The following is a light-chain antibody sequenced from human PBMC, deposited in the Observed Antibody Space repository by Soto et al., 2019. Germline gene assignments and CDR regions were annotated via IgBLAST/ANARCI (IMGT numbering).Light chain of an antibody. Sequence: DIQMTQSPSTLSGSVGDRVTITCRASQTISSWLAWYQQKPGKAPKLLIYKASTLKSGVPSRFSGSGSGTEFTLTISSLQSEDFAVYYCQHYNHWLWTFGQGTKVDIK. V-gene: IGKV1-5*03. CDR1: QTISSW. J-gene: IGKJ1*01. CDR3: QHYNHWLWT. CDR2: KAS.